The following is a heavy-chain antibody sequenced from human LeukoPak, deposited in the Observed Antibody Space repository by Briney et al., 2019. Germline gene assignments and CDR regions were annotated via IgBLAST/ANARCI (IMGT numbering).Heavy chain of an antibody. CDR2: ISSDGTNQ. CDR1: GFTFRGYA. Sequence: SLRLSCAASGFTFRGYAMHWVRQAPGKGLEWVSDISSDGTNQHYADSVKGRFTISGDNSQNTLFLQMNSLRVEDMGVYYCARDKSSYSSSWHRFFDYWGQGTLVTVSA. D-gene: IGHD6-13*01. J-gene: IGHJ4*02. CDR3: ARDKSSYSSSWHRFFDY. V-gene: IGHV3-30*04.